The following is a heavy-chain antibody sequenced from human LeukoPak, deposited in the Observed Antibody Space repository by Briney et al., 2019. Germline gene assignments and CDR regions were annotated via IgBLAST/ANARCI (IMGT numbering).Heavy chain of an antibody. CDR3: ARGALGFDY. V-gene: IGHV3-13*04. J-gene: IGHJ4*02. CDR1: GFTFSTYD. Sequence: GGSLRLSCAASGFTFSTYDMHWVRQAAGKGLEWVSGIGKGGDTYYAGSVKGRFTTSRENAKRSAYLQMNNLRAGDTAVYYCARGALGFDYWGQGTLVTVSS. CDR2: IGKGGDT.